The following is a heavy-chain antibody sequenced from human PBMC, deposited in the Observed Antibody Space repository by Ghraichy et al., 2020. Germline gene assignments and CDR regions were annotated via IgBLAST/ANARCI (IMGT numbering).Heavy chain of an antibody. CDR3: ARVGSSHPGQIPYGDYVFWYFDL. CDR2: IYYSGST. D-gene: IGHD4-17*01. J-gene: IGHJ2*01. V-gene: IGHV4-59*01. Sequence: SETLSLTCTVSGGSISSYYWSWIRQPPGKGLEWIGYIYYSGSTNYNPSLKSRVTISVDTSKNQFSLKLSSVTAADTAVYYCARVGSSHPGQIPYGDYVFWYFDLWGRGTLVTVSS. CDR1: GGSISSYY.